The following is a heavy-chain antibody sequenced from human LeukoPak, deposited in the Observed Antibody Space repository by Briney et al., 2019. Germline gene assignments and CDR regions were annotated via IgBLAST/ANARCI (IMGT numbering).Heavy chain of an antibody. CDR3: ARFPASAEYRHYYHMDV. D-gene: IGHD6-25*01. Sequence: PSGTLSLTCAVSGGSISSSNWWSWVRQPPGKGLEWIGEIYHSGSTNYNPSLKSRVTISVDKSKNQFSLKLTSVTAADTAVYYCARFPASAEYRHYYHMDVWGKGTTVTVSS. V-gene: IGHV4-4*02. J-gene: IGHJ6*03. CDR1: GGSISSSNW. CDR2: IYHSGST.